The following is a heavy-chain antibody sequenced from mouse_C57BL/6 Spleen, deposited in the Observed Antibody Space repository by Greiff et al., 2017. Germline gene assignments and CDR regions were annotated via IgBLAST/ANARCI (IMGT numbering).Heavy chain of an antibody. J-gene: IGHJ4*01. CDR2: ISSGSSTI. D-gene: IGHD1-1*01. Sequence: EVQRVESGGGLVKPGGSLKLSCAASGFTFSDYGMHWVRQAPEKGLEWVAYISSGSSTIYYADTVKGRFTISRDNAKNTLFLQMTSLRSEDTAMYYCARNYYYGSSYAYAMDYWGQGTSVTVSS. CDR3: ARNYYYGSSYAYAMDY. CDR1: GFTFSDYG. V-gene: IGHV5-17*01.